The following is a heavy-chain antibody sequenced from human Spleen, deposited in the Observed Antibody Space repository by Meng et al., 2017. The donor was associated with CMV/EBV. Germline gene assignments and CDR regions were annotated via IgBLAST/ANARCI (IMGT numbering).Heavy chain of an antibody. D-gene: IGHD3-3*01. CDR1: GGSINSGGYY. Sequence: CTGSGGSINSGGYYWTWLRQLPGSGLEWIGYIYYSGTTYYNPSLKSRITISVDTFKSQFSLKLNSVTAADTAVYYCARAEWLLHYFDYWGQGTLVTVSS. J-gene: IGHJ4*02. V-gene: IGHV4-31*03. CDR2: IYYSGTT. CDR3: ARAEWLLHYFDY.